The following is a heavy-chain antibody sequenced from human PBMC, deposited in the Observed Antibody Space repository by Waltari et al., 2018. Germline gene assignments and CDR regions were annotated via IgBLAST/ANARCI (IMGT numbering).Heavy chain of an antibody. D-gene: IGHD1-20*01. CDR3: AREGYNWNAQGIDAFDI. Sequence: EVQLVESGGGLVQPGGSLRLSCAASGFTFSSYAMSWVRQAPGKGLEWVSAISGSGGSTYYADSVKGRFTISRDNSKNTLYLQMNSLRAEDTAVYYCAREGYNWNAQGIDAFDIWGQGTMVTVSS. J-gene: IGHJ3*02. CDR2: ISGSGGST. V-gene: IGHV3-23*04. CDR1: GFTFSSYA.